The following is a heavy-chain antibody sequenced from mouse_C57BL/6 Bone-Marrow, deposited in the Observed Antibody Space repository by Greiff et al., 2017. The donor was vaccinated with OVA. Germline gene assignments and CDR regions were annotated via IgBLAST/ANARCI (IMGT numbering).Heavy chain of an antibody. J-gene: IGHJ4*01. V-gene: IGHV7-3*01. D-gene: IGHD2-4*01. CDR1: GFTFTDYY. CDR3: ARFSDYPAMDY. CDR2: IRNKANGYTT. Sequence: EVQLVESGGGLVQPGGSLCLSCAASGFTFTDYYMSWVRQPPGKALEWLGFIRNKANGYTTEYSASVKGRFTISRDNSESILYLQMNALRAEDSATYYCARFSDYPAMDYWGQGTSVTVSS.